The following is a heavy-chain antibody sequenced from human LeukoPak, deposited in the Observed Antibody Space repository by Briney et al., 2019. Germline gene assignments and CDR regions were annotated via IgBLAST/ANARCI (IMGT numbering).Heavy chain of an antibody. CDR2: ISGYSDDT. Sequence: GASVKLSCKASGYTFINYGISWVRQAPGQGLEWMGWISGYSDDTDYAQKFQGRVTMTTDTTTRTAYMELRSLRFDDTAVYFCARDPERGAFDMWGQGTVVTVSS. CDR3: ARDPERGAFDM. D-gene: IGHD1-1*01. CDR1: GYTFINYG. V-gene: IGHV1-18*01. J-gene: IGHJ3*02.